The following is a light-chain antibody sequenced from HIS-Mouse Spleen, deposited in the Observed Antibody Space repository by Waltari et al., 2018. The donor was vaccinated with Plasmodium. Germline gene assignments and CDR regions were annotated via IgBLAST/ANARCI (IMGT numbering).Light chain of an antibody. V-gene: IGKV3-11*01. J-gene: IGKJ3*01. CDR2: DAS. CDR1: QSVSSY. CDR3: QQRRNWPIT. Sequence: EIVLTQSPATLSLSPGERATLSCRASQSVSSYLAWYQQKPGQAPRLLIYDASNRATGRPARFSGSGSGTDFTLTISSLEPEDFAVYYCQQRRNWPITFGPGTKVDIK.